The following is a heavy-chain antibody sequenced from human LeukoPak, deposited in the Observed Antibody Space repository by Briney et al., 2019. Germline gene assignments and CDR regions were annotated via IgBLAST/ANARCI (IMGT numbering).Heavy chain of an antibody. V-gene: IGHV3-23*01. D-gene: IGHD3-10*01. Sequence: PGGSLRLSCAASGFTFSSYAMSWVRQAPGKGLEWVSAISGSGGSTYYADSVKGRFTISRDNSKNTLYLQMNSLRAEDTAVYYCAKMGAKYYYGSGSYYNFDYWGQGTLVTASS. CDR1: GFTFSSYA. CDR3: AKMGAKYYYGSGSYYNFDY. CDR2: ISGSGGST. J-gene: IGHJ4*02.